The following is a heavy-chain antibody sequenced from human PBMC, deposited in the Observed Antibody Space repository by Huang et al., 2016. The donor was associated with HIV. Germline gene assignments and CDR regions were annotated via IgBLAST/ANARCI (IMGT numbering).Heavy chain of an antibody. Sequence: QVQLVESGGGVVQPGRSMRLSCAASGFPFNNHAMHWVRQAPGKGLDWLAVISNDGSNNYYADSVKGRVTISRDSSKSTLFLHMTSLRTEDTAVYYCARAKDTWDAYDIWGQGTMVIVSS. V-gene: IGHV3-30-3*01. D-gene: IGHD5-18*01. CDR2: ISNDGSNN. CDR1: GFPFNNHA. J-gene: IGHJ3*02. CDR3: ARAKDTWDAYDI.